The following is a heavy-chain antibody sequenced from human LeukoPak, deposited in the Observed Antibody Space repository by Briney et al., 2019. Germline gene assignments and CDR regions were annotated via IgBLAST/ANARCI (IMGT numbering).Heavy chain of an antibody. V-gene: IGHV3-74*01. Sequence: GGSLRLSCAASRFTFSNYWMHWVRQVPGKGLVWVSRINVDGSVKSYADSVKGRFTISRDNAKNTVSLQMNSLRAEDTAVYYCVRDLILVDTPGDDFDYWGQGALVTVSS. J-gene: IGHJ4*02. CDR2: INVDGSVK. CDR3: VRDLILVDTPGDDFDY. D-gene: IGHD4-23*01. CDR1: RFTFSNYW.